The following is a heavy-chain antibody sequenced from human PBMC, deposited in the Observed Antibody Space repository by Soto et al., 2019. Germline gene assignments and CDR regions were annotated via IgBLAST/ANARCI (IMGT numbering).Heavy chain of an antibody. D-gene: IGHD3-9*01. CDR2: ISGSGGST. CDR1: GFTFSSYA. CDR3: AKELRYSGKIDY. J-gene: IGHJ4*02. V-gene: IGHV3-23*01. Sequence: GESLKISCAASGFTFSSYAMSWVRQAPGKGLEWVSAISGSGGSTYYADSVKGRFTISRDNSKNTLYLQMNSLRAEDTAVYYCAKELRYSGKIDYWGQGTLVTVSS.